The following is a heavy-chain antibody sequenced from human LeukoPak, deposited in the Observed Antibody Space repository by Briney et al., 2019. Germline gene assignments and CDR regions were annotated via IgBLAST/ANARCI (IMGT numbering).Heavy chain of an antibody. J-gene: IGHJ4*02. CDR1: GYTFTGYY. V-gene: IGHV1-2*02. CDR2: INPNSGGT. CDR3: ARDGWFGELGFDY. D-gene: IGHD3-10*01. Sequence: ASVKVSCKASGYTFTGYYMHWVRQAPGQGLEWMGWINPNSGGTNYAQKFQGRVTMTRDTSISTAYMELSRLRSDDTAVYYCARDGWFGELGFDYWGQGTLVTVSS.